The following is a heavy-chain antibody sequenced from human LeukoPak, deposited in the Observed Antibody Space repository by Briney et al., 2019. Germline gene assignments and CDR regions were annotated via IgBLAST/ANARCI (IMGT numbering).Heavy chain of an antibody. V-gene: IGHV4-39*01. CDR2: IYYSGST. CDR1: GGSISSSSYY. CDR3: ARQLNAFDI. Sequence: SETLSLTCTVSGGSISSSSYYWGWIRQPPGKGLEWIGSIYYSGSTYYNPSLKSRVTICVNTSKNQFSLKLSSVTAADTAVYYCARQLNAFDIWGQGTMVTVSS. J-gene: IGHJ3*02.